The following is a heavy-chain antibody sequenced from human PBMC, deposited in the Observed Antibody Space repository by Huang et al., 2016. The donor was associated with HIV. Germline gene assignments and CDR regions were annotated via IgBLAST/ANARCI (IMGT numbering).Heavy chain of an antibody. V-gene: IGHV4-39*01. J-gene: IGHJ3*01. CDR3: ARLPFDYVWGTQRQTALDELDV. D-gene: IGHD3-16*01. CDR1: GGSVNSCYYY. Sequence: QLQLQESGPGLVRPSETLSLTCSVSGGSVNSCYYYWGWIRQPPGKGLEWIASVVYGWNTLYSPSLKSGVARSVDTAKKRFSLNLSSVTAADTAVYFCARLPFDYVWGTQRQTALDELDVWGQGTMVTVSS. CDR2: VVYGWNT.